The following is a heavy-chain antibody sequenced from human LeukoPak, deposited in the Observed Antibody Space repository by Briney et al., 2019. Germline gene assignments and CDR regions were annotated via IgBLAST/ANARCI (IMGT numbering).Heavy chain of an antibody. V-gene: IGHV4-4*02. CDR2: IYHRGRT. CDR3: ARRQYYGSTGYFVY. J-gene: IGHJ4*02. Sequence: SETLSLTCTVSGNSISSDDWWTWVRQPPGRGLEWIGEIYHRGRTNYNPSIKSRVTISKDKSRNQFSLMLSSVTAADTAVYYCARRQYYGSTGYFVYWGQGTLVTVSS. D-gene: IGHD3-22*01. CDR1: GNSISSDDW.